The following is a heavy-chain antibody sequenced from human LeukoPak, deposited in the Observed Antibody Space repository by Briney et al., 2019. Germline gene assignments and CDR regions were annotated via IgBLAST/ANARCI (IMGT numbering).Heavy chain of an antibody. J-gene: IGHJ3*02. CDR2: IYYSGST. CDR3: ARYHKYYYDSSGYYGDAFDI. D-gene: IGHD3-22*01. CDR1: GGSISSGGYY. V-gene: IGHV4-31*03. Sequence: PSETLSLTCTVSGGSISSGGYYWSWIRQHPGKGLEWIGYIYYSGSTYYNPSLKSRVTISVDTSKNQFSLKLSSVTAADTAMYYCARYHKYYYDSSGYYGDAFDIWGQGTMVTVSS.